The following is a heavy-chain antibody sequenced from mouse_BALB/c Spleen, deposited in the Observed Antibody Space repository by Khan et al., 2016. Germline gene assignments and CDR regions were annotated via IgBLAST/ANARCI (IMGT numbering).Heavy chain of an antibody. CDR3: SRKTRGGSSD. J-gene: IGHJ2*01. V-gene: IGHV3-2*02. D-gene: IGHD1-1*01. Sequence: VQLKESGPGLVKPSQSLSLTCTVTGYSITSDYAWNWIRQFPGNKLEWMGYISYSGSTSYNPSLKSRISITRDTSKNQFFLQLNSVTTEDTATYYCSRKTRGGSSDWGQGTTLTVSS. CDR2: ISYSGST. CDR1: GYSITSDYA.